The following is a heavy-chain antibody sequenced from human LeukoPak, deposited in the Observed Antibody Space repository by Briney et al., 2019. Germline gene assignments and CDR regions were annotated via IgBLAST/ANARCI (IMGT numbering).Heavy chain of an antibody. V-gene: IGHV3-23*01. Sequence: GGSLRLSCAASGFTFSTYAMNWVRQAPAKGLEWVSTIGGGGPTTDYADSVKDRFTISRDNSKNTLYLQMNSLRAEDTAVYFCARGFLGGTDQYFDSWGQGTLVTVS. CDR3: ARGFLGGTDQYFDS. CDR2: IGGGGPTT. CDR1: GFTFSTYA. D-gene: IGHD6-19*01. J-gene: IGHJ4*02.